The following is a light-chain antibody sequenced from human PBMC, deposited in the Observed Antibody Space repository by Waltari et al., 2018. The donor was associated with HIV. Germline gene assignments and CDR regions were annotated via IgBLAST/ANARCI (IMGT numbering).Light chain of an antibody. CDR2: EVS. CDR3: AAWDDSLREV. CDR1: SSDVGGYNY. J-gene: IGLJ3*02. Sequence: QSALTQPPSASGSPGQSVTISCTGTSSDVGGYNYVSWYQQHPGKAPKLMIYEVSKRPSGVPDRFSGSKSGTSASLAISGLRSEDEADYYCAAWDDSLREVFGGGTKLTVL. V-gene: IGLV2-8*01.